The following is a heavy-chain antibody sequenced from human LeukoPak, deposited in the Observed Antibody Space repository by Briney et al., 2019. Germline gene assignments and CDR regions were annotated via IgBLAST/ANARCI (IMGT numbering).Heavy chain of an antibody. J-gene: IGHJ4*02. CDR2: INHSGST. Sequence: PSETLSLTCAVYGGSFSGYYWSWIRQPPGKGLEWIGEINHSGSTNYNPSLKSRVTISVDTSKNQFSPKLSSVTAADTAVYYCAREYSSSFDYWGQGTLVTVSS. CDR3: AREYSSSFDY. CDR1: GGSFSGYY. V-gene: IGHV4-34*01. D-gene: IGHD6-13*01.